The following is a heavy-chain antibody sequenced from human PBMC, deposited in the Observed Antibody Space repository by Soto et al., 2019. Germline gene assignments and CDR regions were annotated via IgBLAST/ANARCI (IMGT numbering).Heavy chain of an antibody. CDR1: GYIFTAYS. CDR3: AREYNCSDGLFYAEYFLR. CDR2: VNPSGGST. Sequence: QVQLVQSGAEVKKPGASVKVSCKASGYIFTAYSMHWVRQAPGQGLEWMGDVNPSGGSTNYAQKFQGRITMTRDKSTSTVYMELGGLRSEDTAVYYCAREYNCSDGLFYAEYFLRRVQGTLVTVSS. J-gene: IGHJ1*01. V-gene: IGHV1-46*01. D-gene: IGHD1-20*01.